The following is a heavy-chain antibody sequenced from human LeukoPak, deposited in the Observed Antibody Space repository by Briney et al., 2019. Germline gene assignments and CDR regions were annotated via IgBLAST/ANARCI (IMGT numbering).Heavy chain of an antibody. CDR3: ARDFLHLGG. Sequence: GGSLRLSCAASGFTFSSYAMSWVRQAPGKGLVWVSRINTDGSRTSHEDSVKGRFTISRDNAKSTLYLQMNSLRAEDTAVYYCARDFLHLGGWGQGTMVTVSS. CDR1: GFTFSSYA. V-gene: IGHV3-74*01. J-gene: IGHJ3*01. D-gene: IGHD3-16*01. CDR2: INTDGSRT.